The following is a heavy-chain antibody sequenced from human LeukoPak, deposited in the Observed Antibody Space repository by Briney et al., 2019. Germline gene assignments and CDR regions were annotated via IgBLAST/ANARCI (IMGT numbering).Heavy chain of an antibody. CDR1: GGSISSGSYY. V-gene: IGHV4-61*02. J-gene: IGHJ5*02. CDR2: IYTSGST. CDR3: ARLVRGTPVLYNWFDP. D-gene: IGHD3-10*01. Sequence: SETLSLTCTVSGGSISSGSYYWSWIRQPAGKGLEWIGRIYTSGSTNYNPSLKSRVTISVDTSKNQFSLKLSSVTAADTAVYYCARLVRGTPVLYNWFDPWGQGTLVTVSS.